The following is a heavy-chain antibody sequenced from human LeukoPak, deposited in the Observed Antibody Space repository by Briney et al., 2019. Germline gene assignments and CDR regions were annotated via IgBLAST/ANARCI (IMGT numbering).Heavy chain of an antibody. CDR2: IYSGGST. Sequence: GGPLRLSCAASGFTVSSNYMSWVRQAPGKGLEWVSVIYSGGSTYYADSVKGRFTISRDNSKNTLYLQMNSLRAEDTAVYYCARDLRRAIAAAPYYYYYGMDVWGQGTTVTVSS. CDR3: ARDLRRAIAAAPYYYYYGMDV. CDR1: GFTVSSNY. D-gene: IGHD6-13*01. V-gene: IGHV3-66*01. J-gene: IGHJ6*02.